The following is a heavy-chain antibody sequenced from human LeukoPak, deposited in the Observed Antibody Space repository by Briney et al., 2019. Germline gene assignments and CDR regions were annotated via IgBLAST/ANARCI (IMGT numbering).Heavy chain of an antibody. CDR2: ISTNEGST. CDR3: ARVNSGYGY. V-gene: IGHV3-64*01. D-gene: IGHD5-12*01. Sequence: GGSLRLSCAASGXTFSNYAMHWVRQAPGKGLEYVSAISTNEGSTYYANSVKGRFTISRDNSKNTLYLQMGGLRAEDMAVYYCARVNSGYGYWGQGTLVTVSS. CDR1: GXTFSNYA. J-gene: IGHJ4*02.